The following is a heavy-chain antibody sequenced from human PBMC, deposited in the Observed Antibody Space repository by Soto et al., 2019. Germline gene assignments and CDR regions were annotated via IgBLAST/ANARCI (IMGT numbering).Heavy chain of an antibody. CDR3: ARGGPSGSFFDY. CDR1: GFTFRNYG. V-gene: IGHV3-33*01. Sequence: GGSLRLSCGASGFTFRNYGIHWVRQTPGMGLEWVAGIRYDGREKYYADSVKGRFTISRDNSMKKLFLQMNSLRAGATAMYYWARGGPSGSFFDYWGQGTPVSVSS. CDR2: IRYDGREK. D-gene: IGHD5-12*01. J-gene: IGHJ4*02.